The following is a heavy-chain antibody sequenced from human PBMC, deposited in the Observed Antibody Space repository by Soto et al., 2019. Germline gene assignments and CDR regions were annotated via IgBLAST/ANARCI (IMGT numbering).Heavy chain of an antibody. J-gene: IGHJ4*02. V-gene: IGHV3-23*01. Sequence: PGGSLRLSCAASASGFTFSSYVMSWVRQAPGKGLEWVSAISGSGGSTYYADSVKGRFTISRDNSKNTLYLQMNSLRAEDTAVYYCATTAAGFDYWGQGTLVTVS. D-gene: IGHD6-13*01. CDR3: ATTAAGFDY. CDR2: ISGSGGST. CDR1: GFTFSSYV.